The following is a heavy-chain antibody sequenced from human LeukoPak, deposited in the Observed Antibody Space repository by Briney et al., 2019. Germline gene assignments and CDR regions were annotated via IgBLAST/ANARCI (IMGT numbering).Heavy chain of an antibody. CDR2: IRYDGSNK. D-gene: IGHD2-21*02. Sequence: PGGSLRLSCAASGFTFSSYGMHWVRQAPGKGLEWVAFIRYDGSNKYYADSMKGRFTISRDNSKNTLYLQMNSLRAEDTAVYYCAKGVKHIVVVTAQHYFDYWGQGTLVTVSS. CDR3: AKGVKHIVVVTAQHYFDY. CDR1: GFTFSSYG. J-gene: IGHJ4*02. V-gene: IGHV3-30*02.